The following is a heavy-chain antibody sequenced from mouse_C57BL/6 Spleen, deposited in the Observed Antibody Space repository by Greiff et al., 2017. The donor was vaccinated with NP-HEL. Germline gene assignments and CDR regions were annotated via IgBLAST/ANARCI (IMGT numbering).Heavy chain of an antibody. D-gene: IGHD2-4*01. J-gene: IGHJ1*03. V-gene: IGHV1-64*01. CDR2: IHPNCVST. Sequence: VQLQQPGAELVKPGASVTLSCKASGYTFTSYWVHWVKQRPGQGLEWLGMIHPNCVSTNSNEKFKSNAQLTVDKSSSTAYMQLSSQTSEDSAVYYGARHDYGGDWYFDVWGTGTTVTVSS. CDR1: GYTFTSYW. CDR3: ARHDYGGDWYFDV.